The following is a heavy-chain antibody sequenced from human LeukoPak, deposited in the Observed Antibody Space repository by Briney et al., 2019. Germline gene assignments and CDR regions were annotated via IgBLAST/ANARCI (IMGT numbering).Heavy chain of an antibody. V-gene: IGHV4-61*01. Sequence: SETLSLTCTVSGGSVCSGSYYWSWIRQPPGKGLEWIGYIYYSGSTNYNPSLKSRVTISVDTSKNQFSLKLSSVTAADTAVYYCARDSSGWYIDYWGQGTLVTVSS. CDR3: ARDSSGWYIDY. J-gene: IGHJ4*02. CDR1: GGSVCSGSYY. CDR2: IYYSGST. D-gene: IGHD6-19*01.